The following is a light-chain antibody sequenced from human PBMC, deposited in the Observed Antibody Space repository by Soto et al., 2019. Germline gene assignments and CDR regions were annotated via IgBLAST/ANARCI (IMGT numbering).Light chain of an antibody. J-gene: IGKJ5*01. V-gene: IGKV3-11*01. CDR3: QQRADWPIT. CDR2: DAS. Sequence: EIVLTQSPATLSLSPGERATLSCRASQYITIYLAWYQQKPGQAPRLLIYDASNRATGIPARFSGSGSGTDFTLTIRSIETDDFAVYYCQQRADWPITFGQGTRLEIK. CDR1: QYITIY.